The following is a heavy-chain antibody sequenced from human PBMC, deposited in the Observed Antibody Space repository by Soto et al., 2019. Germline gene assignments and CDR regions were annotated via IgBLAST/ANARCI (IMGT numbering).Heavy chain of an antibody. CDR2: ISSSSSTI. Sequence: GGSLRLSCGASGFTFSTYSMNWVRQAPGKGLEWVSYISSSSSTIFYTDSVKGRFTVSRDNAKNSLYLQMNSLRAEDTAVYYCARPMYYYDSSGPPAYWGQGTLVTVSP. CDR1: GFTFSTYS. V-gene: IGHV3-48*01. CDR3: ARPMYYYDSSGPPAY. J-gene: IGHJ4*02. D-gene: IGHD3-22*01.